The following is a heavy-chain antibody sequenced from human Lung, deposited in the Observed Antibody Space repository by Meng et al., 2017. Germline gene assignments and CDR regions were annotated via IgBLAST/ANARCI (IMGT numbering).Heavy chain of an antibody. D-gene: IGHD3-16*02. CDR3: AGGRGRHIVGH. V-gene: IGHV4-4*07. CDR1: DDSISDDY. J-gene: IGHJ1*01. Sequence: VGLQASGPGLVKPSENLPLSFGVSDDSISDDYWTWVRKSAGKGLEWLGRISGSGSTNYSPSANSRIAMSVDTSKTQIYLTLTSVTAADTAVYDCAGGRGRHIVGHWGQGTLVTVSS. CDR2: ISGSGST.